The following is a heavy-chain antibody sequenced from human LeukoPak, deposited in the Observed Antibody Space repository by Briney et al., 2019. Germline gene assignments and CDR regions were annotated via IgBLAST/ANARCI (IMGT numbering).Heavy chain of an antibody. CDR3: ARDSGGSGSYFDY. CDR2: IYHSGST. J-gene: IGHJ4*02. CDR1: GFTFSSYAM. D-gene: IGHD1-26*01. V-gene: IGHV4-4*02. Sequence: GSLRLSCAASGFTFSSYAMSWVRQPPGKGLEWIGEIYHSGSTNYNPSLKSRVTISVDKSKNQFSLKLSSVTAADTAVYYCARDSGGSGSYFDYWGQGTLVTVSS.